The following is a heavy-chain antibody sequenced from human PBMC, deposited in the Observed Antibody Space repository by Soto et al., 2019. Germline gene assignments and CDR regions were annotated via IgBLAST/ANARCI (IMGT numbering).Heavy chain of an antibody. Sequence: PSQTLSLTCAISGDSVSSNSAAWNWIRQSPSRGLEWLGRTYYRSKWYNDYAVSVKSRITINPDTSKNQFSLQLNSVTPEDTAVYYCARERMGYCSGGSCYSIAPRDNWFDPWGQGTLVTVSS. J-gene: IGHJ5*02. CDR3: ARERMGYCSGGSCYSIAPRDNWFDP. V-gene: IGHV6-1*01. CDR2: TYYRSKWYN. D-gene: IGHD2-15*01. CDR1: GDSVSSNSAA.